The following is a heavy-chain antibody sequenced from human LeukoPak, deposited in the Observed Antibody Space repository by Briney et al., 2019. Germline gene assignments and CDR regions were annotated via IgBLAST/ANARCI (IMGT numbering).Heavy chain of an antibody. D-gene: IGHD5-12*01. V-gene: IGHV4-31*03. Sequence: PSQTPSLTCTVSGGSISSGGYYWSWIRQHPGKGLEWIGYIYYSGSTYYNPSLKSRVTISVDTSKNQFSLKLSSVTAADTAVYYCASTGYSGYDQYYFDYWGQGTLVTVSS. CDR1: GGSISSGGYY. CDR3: ASTGYSGYDQYYFDY. CDR2: IYYSGST. J-gene: IGHJ4*02.